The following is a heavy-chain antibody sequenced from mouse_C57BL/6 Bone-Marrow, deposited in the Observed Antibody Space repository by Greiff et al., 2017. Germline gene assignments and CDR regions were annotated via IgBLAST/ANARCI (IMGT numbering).Heavy chain of an antibody. D-gene: IGHD1-1*01. CDR2: ISYDGSN. Sequence: LQESGPGLVKPSQSLSLTCSVTGYSITSGYYWNWLRQFPGNKLEWMGYISYDGSNNSNPSLKNRISITRDTSTNQFFLKLNSVTTEDTATYYCEREGDYYGSSYDWDFDVWGTGTTVTVSS. J-gene: IGHJ1*03. V-gene: IGHV3-6*01. CDR3: EREGDYYGSSYDWDFDV. CDR1: GYSITSGYY.